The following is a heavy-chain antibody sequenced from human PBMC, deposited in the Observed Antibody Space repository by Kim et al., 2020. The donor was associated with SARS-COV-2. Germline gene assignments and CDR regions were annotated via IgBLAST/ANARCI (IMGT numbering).Heavy chain of an antibody. CDR3: ASPIFGVVIGPFDY. D-gene: IGHD3-3*01. V-gene: IGHV3-30-3*01. CDR1: GFTFSSYA. J-gene: IGHJ4*02. CDR2: ISYDGSNK. Sequence: GGSLRLSCAASGFTFSSYAMHWVRQAPGKGLEWVAVISYDGSNKYYADSVKGRFTISRDNSKNTLYLQMNSLRAEDTAVYYCASPIFGVVIGPFDYWGQGTLVTVSS.